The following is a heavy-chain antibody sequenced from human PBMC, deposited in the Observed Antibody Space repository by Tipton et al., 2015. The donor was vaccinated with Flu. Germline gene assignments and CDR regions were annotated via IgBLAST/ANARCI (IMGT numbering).Heavy chain of an antibody. CDR1: GVSISSNSYY. D-gene: IGHD3-10*01. J-gene: IGHJ6*02. CDR2: IYYDGST. CDR3: ARLVIDHSGSGNYGMDV. Sequence: LRLSCTVSGVSISSNSYYWGWVRQPPGKGLQWIAIIYYDGSTYYNPSLRSRVTISQETSKNQFSLYVNSVSAADTAVYYCARLVIDHSGSGNYGMDVWGQGSSVTVSS. V-gene: IGHV4-39*07.